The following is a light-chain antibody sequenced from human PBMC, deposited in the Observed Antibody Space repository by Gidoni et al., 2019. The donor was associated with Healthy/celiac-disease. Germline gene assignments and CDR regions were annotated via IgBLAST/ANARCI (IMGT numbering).Light chain of an antibody. Sequence: DNQMTQSPSFLSASVGDRVTITCRASQSISSYLNWYQQKPGKAPKLLIYAASSLQSGVPSRFSGSGSGTDFTLTISSLQPEDFATYYCQQSNSTLCTFGQGTKLEIK. CDR1: QSISSY. CDR2: AAS. V-gene: IGKV1-39*01. CDR3: QQSNSTLCT. J-gene: IGKJ2*02.